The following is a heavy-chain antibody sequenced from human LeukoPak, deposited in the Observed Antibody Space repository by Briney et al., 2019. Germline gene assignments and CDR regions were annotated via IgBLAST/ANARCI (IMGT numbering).Heavy chain of an antibody. J-gene: IGHJ4*02. CDR2: INPNSGGT. Sequence: GASVKVSCKASGYTFTGYYMHWVRQAPGQGLEWMGWINPNSGGTNYAQKFQGRVTTTRDTSISTAYMEPSRLRSDDTAVYYCARDGYYYGSGSYYDFDYWGQGTLVTVSS. CDR3: ARDGYYYGSGSYYDFDY. CDR1: GYTFTGYY. D-gene: IGHD3-10*01. V-gene: IGHV1-2*02.